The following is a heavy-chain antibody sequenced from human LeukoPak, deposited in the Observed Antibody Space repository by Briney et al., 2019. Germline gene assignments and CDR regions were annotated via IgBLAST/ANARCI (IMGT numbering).Heavy chain of an antibody. Sequence: PSETLSLTCTVSGGSISSYYWSWIRQPPGKGLEWIGYIYYTGSTNYNPSLRGRVTISVDTSKNHFSLKLTSVTAADAAVYYCARMYDRSGYYYPFDYWGQGTLVTVSS. V-gene: IGHV4-59*08. CDR1: GGSISSYY. CDR3: ARMYDRSGYYYPFDY. J-gene: IGHJ4*02. D-gene: IGHD3-22*01. CDR2: IYYTGST.